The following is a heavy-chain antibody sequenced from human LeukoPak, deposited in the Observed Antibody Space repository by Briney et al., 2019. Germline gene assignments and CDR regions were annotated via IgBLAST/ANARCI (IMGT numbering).Heavy chain of an antibody. V-gene: IGHV3-73*01. CDR2: IRSKANSYAT. J-gene: IGHJ6*03. CDR3: TRHAAADPDWNYYYYYMDV. D-gene: IGHD6-13*01. CDR1: GFTFSGSA. Sequence: PGGSLRLSCAASGFTFSGSAMHWVRQASGKGLEWVGRIRSKANSYATAYAASVKGRFTISRDDSKNTAYLQMNSLKTEDTAVYYCTRHAAADPDWNYYYYYMDVWGKGTTVTVSS.